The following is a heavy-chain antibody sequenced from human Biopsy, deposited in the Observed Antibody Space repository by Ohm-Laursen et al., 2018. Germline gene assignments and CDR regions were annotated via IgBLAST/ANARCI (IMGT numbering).Heavy chain of an antibody. J-gene: IGHJ5*01. CDR1: AYSFGDHR. D-gene: IGHD3-3*01. Sequence: GASVKVSCKASAYSFGDHRIHWVRQAPGQGLEWIGWIDPKSGGTNYAQKFQGRVTMTRDTSISTTYMELRRLTSDDTAVFYCGRELGDFWGGRQFDFWGQGTLVTVSS. CDR2: IDPKSGGT. CDR3: GRELGDFWGGRQFDF. V-gene: IGHV1-2*02.